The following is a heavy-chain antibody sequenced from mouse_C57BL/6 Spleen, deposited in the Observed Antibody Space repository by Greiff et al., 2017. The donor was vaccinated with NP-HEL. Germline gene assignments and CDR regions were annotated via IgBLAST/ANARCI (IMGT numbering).Heavy chain of an antibody. CDR1: GYTFTSYW. Sequence: QVQLQQPGAELVMPGASVKLSCKASGYTFTSYWMHWVKQRPGQGLEWIGEIDPSDSYTNYNQKFKGKSTLTVDKSSSTAYMQLSSLTSEDSAVYYCASAARYYYAMDYWGQGTSVTVSS. J-gene: IGHJ4*01. CDR3: ASAARYYYAMDY. V-gene: IGHV1-69*01. CDR2: IDPSDSYT.